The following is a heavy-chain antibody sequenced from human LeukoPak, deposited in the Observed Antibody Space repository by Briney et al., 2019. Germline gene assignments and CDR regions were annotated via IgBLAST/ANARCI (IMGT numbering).Heavy chain of an antibody. V-gene: IGHV3-23*01. D-gene: IGHD6-13*01. CDR1: GFTFSSYA. CDR2: ISGSGGST. J-gene: IGHJ4*02. Sequence: PGGSLRLSCAAAGFTFSSYAMSWVRQAPGKGLEWVSAISGSGGSTYYADSVKGRFTISRDNSKNTLYQQMNSLRAEDTAVYYCAKDRDSSSWYVWDFDYWGQGTLVTVSS. CDR3: AKDRDSSSWYVWDFDY.